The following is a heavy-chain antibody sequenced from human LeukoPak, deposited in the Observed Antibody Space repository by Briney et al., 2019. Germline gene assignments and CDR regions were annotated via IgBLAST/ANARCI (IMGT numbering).Heavy chain of an antibody. V-gene: IGHV4-39*07. CDR3: ARAYPIYCSGGSCYSGHYFDY. J-gene: IGHJ4*02. Sequence: SETLSLTCTVSGGSISSSSYYWGWIRQPPGKGLDWIGSIYYRGSTYYNPSLKSRVTISVDTSKNQFSLKLSSVTAADTAVYYCARAYPIYCSGGSCYSGHYFDYWGQGTLVTVSS. CDR1: GGSISSSSYY. CDR2: IYYRGST. D-gene: IGHD2-15*01.